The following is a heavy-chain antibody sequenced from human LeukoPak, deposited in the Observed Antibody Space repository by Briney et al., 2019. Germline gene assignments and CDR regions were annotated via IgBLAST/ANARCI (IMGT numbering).Heavy chain of an antibody. CDR3: TRYNNDHFDY. Sequence: GGSLRLSCAGSGFTFGGYGMHWFRQTPGKGLEWVSVIGYDGSRAFYADSVKGRFTISRDNSKNTMSVQMDDLRAEDTAVYYCTRYNNDHFDYWGQGTLVTVSS. CDR2: IGYDGSRA. CDR1: GFTFGGYG. D-gene: IGHD1-14*01. V-gene: IGHV3-33*01. J-gene: IGHJ4*02.